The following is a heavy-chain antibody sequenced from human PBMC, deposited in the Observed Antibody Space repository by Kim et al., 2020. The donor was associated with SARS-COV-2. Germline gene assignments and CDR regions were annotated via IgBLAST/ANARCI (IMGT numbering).Heavy chain of an antibody. D-gene: IGHD2-21*02. CDR1: GGSISSSSYY. CDR2: IYYSGST. Sequence: SETLSLTCTVSGGSISSSSYYWGWIRQPPGKGLEWIGSIYYSGSTYYNPSLKSRVTISVDTSKNQFSLKLSSVTAADTAVYYCARHSRWSLAYCGGDCSNFDYWGQGTLVTVSS. V-gene: IGHV4-39*01. J-gene: IGHJ4*02. CDR3: ARHSRWSLAYCGGDCSNFDY.